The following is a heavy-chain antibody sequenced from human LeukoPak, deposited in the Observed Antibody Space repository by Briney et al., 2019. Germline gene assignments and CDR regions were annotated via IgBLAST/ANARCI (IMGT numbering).Heavy chain of an antibody. Sequence: GGSLRLSCAASGFTFSDYGMHWFRQAPGKGLGGVAFIRYDGSNRYYVAAAKGRFTIYRDNSKNTLYLQMNSLRPEDTAVYFCAKDQIMITFGGIDYWGQGTLVTVSS. CDR2: IRYDGSNR. CDR3: AKDQIMITFGGIDY. J-gene: IGHJ4*02. V-gene: IGHV3-30*02. CDR1: GFTFSDYG. D-gene: IGHD3-16*01.